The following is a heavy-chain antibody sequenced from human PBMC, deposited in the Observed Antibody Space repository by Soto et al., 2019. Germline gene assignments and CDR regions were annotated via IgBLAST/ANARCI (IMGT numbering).Heavy chain of an antibody. J-gene: IGHJ5*02. D-gene: IGHD1-26*01. CDR2: IIPLLDIA. Sequence: SVKVSCKTSGGTFSNDIITWVRQAPGQGLEWMGRIIPLLDIANYAQKFQGRVTITADKSTSTAYMELNSLRSEDTAVYYCAIRDSRWERHWFDPWGQGTLVTVSS. CDR1: GGTFSNDI. V-gene: IGHV1-69*02. CDR3: AIRDSRWERHWFDP.